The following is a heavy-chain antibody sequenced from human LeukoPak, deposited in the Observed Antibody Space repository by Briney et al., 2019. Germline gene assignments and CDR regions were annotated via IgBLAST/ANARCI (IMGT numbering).Heavy chain of an antibody. D-gene: IGHD3-10*01. Sequence: PGGSLRLSCAASGFTFSSYSMNWARQAPGKGLEWVSYISSSSSTIYYADSVKGRFTISRDNAKNSLYLQMNSLRAEDTAVYYCARDTHYYGSGSYYYFDYWGQGTLVTVSS. CDR3: ARDTHYYGSGSYYYFDY. V-gene: IGHV3-48*04. CDR1: GFTFSSYS. CDR2: ISSSSSTI. J-gene: IGHJ4*02.